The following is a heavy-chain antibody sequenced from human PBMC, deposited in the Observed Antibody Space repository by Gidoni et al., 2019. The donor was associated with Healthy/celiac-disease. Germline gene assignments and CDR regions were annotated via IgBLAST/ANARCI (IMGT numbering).Heavy chain of an antibody. CDR1: GFTFSSYS. CDR3: ARVMITIDY. Sequence: EVQLVESGGGLGKPGGSRRRSCAASGFTFSSYSMNWVRQAPGKGLEWVSSISSSSSYIYYADSVKGRFTISRDNAKNSLYLQMNSLRAEDTAVYYCARVMITIDYWGQGTLVTVSS. D-gene: IGHD3-16*01. CDR2: ISSSSSYI. V-gene: IGHV3-21*01. J-gene: IGHJ4*02.